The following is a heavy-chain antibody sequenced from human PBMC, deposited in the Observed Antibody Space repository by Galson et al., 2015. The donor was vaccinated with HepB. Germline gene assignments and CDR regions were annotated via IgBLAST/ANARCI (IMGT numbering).Heavy chain of an antibody. CDR1: GFTFNSYA. CDR2: ISYDGSNK. CDR3: ARDYASSWYFNHYYGMDV. D-gene: IGHD6-13*01. V-gene: IGHV3-30*04. Sequence: SLRLSCAASGFTFNSYAMTWVRQAPGKGLEWVAVISYDGSNKYYADSVKGRFTISRDNSKNTLYLQMNSLRAEDTAVYYCARDYASSWYFNHYYGMDVWGQGTTVTVSS. J-gene: IGHJ6*02.